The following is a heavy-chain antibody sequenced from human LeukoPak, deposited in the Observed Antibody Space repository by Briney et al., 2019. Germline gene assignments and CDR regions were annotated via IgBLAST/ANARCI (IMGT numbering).Heavy chain of an antibody. V-gene: IGHV4-61*01. CDR3: ARKRTGDQGYYFDY. Sequence: SETLSLTCTVSGGSVSSGRYYWSWIRQPPGKGLEWIGYFCYSGSTNYNPSLKTRVTISVDTSKNQFSLKVSSVTAADTAVYYCARKRTGDQGYYFDYWGQGTLVTVSS. CDR2: FCYSGST. D-gene: IGHD1-1*01. CDR1: GGSVSSGRYY. J-gene: IGHJ4*02.